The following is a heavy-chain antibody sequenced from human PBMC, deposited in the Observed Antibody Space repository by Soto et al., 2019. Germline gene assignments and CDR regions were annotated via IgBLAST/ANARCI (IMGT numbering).Heavy chain of an antibody. CDR3: ARAEDPTPDYGDYGDKGWNV. J-gene: IGHJ6*02. D-gene: IGHD4-17*01. Sequence: LRLSCAASGFTFSDYYMSWIRQAPGKGLEWVSYISSSGSTIYYADSVKGRFTISRGNAKNSLYLQMNSLRAEDTAVYYCARAEDPTPDYGDYGDKGWNVWGQGTTVTVSS. CDR2: ISSSGSTI. CDR1: GFTFSDYY. V-gene: IGHV3-11*01.